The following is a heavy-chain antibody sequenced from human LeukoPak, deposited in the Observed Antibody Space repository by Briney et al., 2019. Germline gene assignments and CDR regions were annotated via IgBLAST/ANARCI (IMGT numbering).Heavy chain of an antibody. CDR1: GFSLSTSGVG. D-gene: IGHD4-17*01. CDR3: AHTGGPTTVTTYGAFDI. V-gene: IGHV2-5*02. J-gene: IGHJ3*02. Sequence: SGPTLVKPTQTLTLTCTFSGFSLSTSGVGVGWIRQPPGKALGWLALIYWDDDKRYSPSLKSRLTITKDTSKNQVVLTMTNMDPVDTATYYCAHTGGPTTVTTYGAFDIWGQGTMVTVSS. CDR2: IYWDDDK.